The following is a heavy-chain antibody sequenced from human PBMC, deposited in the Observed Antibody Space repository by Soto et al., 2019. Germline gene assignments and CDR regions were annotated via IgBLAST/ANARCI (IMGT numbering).Heavy chain of an antibody. CDR2: ISPGADVS. D-gene: IGHD1-20*01. Sequence: EVQLLGSGGGLVQPGGSLRLSCAASGFTFSSFVMNWVRQGPGKGLEWVSTISPGADVSHYTDSVNGRFTISRDNSRRTLHLQMDSLRVEDAAVYFCVRRAITATTKWGAFDVWGQGTAVTVSS. CDR3: VRRAITATTKWGAFDV. CDR1: GFTFSSFV. V-gene: IGHV3-23*01. J-gene: IGHJ3*01.